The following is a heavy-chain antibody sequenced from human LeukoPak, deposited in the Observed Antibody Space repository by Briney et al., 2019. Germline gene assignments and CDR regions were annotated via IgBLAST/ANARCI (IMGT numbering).Heavy chain of an antibody. Sequence: GESLKISCKGSGYSFTNYWIGWVRQMPGKGLEWMGIIYPGDSDTRYSPSFQGQVTISADKSINTAYLQWSSLKASDTAMYYCARVGRYCPNGVCYGGFYFDYWGQGTLVTVSS. CDR1: GYSFTNYW. J-gene: IGHJ4*02. D-gene: IGHD2-8*01. V-gene: IGHV5-51*01. CDR2: IYPGDSDT. CDR3: ARVGRYCPNGVCYGGFYFDY.